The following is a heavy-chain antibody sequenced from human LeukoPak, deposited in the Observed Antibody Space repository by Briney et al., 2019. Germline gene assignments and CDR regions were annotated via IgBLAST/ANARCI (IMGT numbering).Heavy chain of an antibody. J-gene: IGHJ6*03. V-gene: IGHV4-59*01. CDR2: IYYSGST. Sequence: SETLSLTCTVSGGSISSYYWSWIRQPPGKGLEWIGYIYYSGSTNYNPSLKSRVTISVDTSKNQFSLKLSSVTAADTAVYYCARDRVGATFVGRRENYYYMDVWGKGTTVTVSS. CDR1: GGSISSYY. CDR3: ARDRVGATFVGRRENYYYMDV. D-gene: IGHD1-26*01.